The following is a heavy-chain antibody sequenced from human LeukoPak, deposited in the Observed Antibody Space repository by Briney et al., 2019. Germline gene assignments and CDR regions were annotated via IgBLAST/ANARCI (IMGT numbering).Heavy chain of an antibody. CDR2: IIPIFGTA. D-gene: IGHD6-19*01. V-gene: IGHV1-69*01. CDR1: GGTFSSYA. J-gene: IGHJ4*02. CDR3: ASGGIAVAKTFDY. Sequence: SVKVSCKASGGTFSSYAISWVRQAPGQGLEWMGGIIPIFGTANYAQKFQGRVTITADESTSTAYKELSSLGSEDTAVYYCASGGIAVAKTFDYWGQGTLVTVSS.